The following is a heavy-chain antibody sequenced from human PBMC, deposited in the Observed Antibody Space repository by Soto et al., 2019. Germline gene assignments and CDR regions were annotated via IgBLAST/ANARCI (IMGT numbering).Heavy chain of an antibody. D-gene: IGHD3-10*01. Sequence: SGPTLVNPTQTLTLTCTFSGFSPSTSGMCVSWIRQPPGKALEWLALIDWDDDKYYSTSLKTRLTISKDTSKNQVVLTMTNMDPVDTATYYCARMRRSGPYYYYGMDVWGQGTTVTVSS. CDR3: ARMRRSGPYYYYGMDV. J-gene: IGHJ6*02. CDR1: GFSPSTSGMC. CDR2: IDWDDDK. V-gene: IGHV2-70*01.